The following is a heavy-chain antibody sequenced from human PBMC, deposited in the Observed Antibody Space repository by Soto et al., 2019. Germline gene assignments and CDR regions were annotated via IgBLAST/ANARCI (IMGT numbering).Heavy chain of an antibody. Sequence: QVQLQQWGAGLLKPSETLSLTCAVYGGSFSGYYWSWIRQPPGKGLEWIGEINHSGSTNYNPSIISRATISVDTSKYQFSVKLSSVTAADTAVYYCARQLQVVVSASRPYYFDYWGPGTLVTVSS. V-gene: IGHV4-34*01. CDR1: GGSFSGYY. CDR2: INHSGST. J-gene: IGHJ4*02. D-gene: IGHD2-15*01. CDR3: ARQLQVVVSASRPYYFDY.